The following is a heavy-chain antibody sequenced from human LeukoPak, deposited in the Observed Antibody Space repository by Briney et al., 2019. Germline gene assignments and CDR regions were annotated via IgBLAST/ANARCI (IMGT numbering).Heavy chain of an antibody. Sequence: GGSLRLSCAVSGITLSNYGMSWVRKAQGKGLKWVAGISDSGGRPNYADSVKGRFTISRDNPKNTLYLQMNSLRAEDTAVYFCAKRGVVIRVILVGFHKEAYYFDSWGQGALVTVSS. D-gene: IGHD3-22*01. CDR2: ISDSGGRP. J-gene: IGHJ4*02. V-gene: IGHV3-23*01. CDR1: GITLSNYG. CDR3: AKRGVVIRVILVGFHKEAYYFDS.